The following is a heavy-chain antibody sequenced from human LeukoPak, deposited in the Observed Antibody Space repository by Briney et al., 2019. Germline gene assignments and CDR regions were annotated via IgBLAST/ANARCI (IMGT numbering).Heavy chain of an antibody. D-gene: IGHD1-26*01. CDR2: ISYDGSNK. Sequence: GGSLRLSCAASGFTFSSYGMHWVRQAPGKGLEWVAVISYDGSNKYYADSVKGRFTISRDNSKNTLYLQMNSLRAEDTAVYYCAKDTLGGFFGYWGQGTLVTVSS. V-gene: IGHV3-30*18. CDR1: GFTFSSYG. J-gene: IGHJ4*02. CDR3: AKDTLGGFFGY.